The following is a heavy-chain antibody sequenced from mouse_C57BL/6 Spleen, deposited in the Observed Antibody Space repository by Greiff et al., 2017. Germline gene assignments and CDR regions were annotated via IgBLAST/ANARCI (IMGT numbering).Heavy chain of an antibody. CDR3: ARSHSYYSNPHWYFDV. J-gene: IGHJ1*03. V-gene: IGHV1-55*01. Sequence: VQLQQSGAELVKPGASVKMSCKASGYTFTSYWITWVKQRPGQGLEWIGDIYPGSGSTNYNEKFKSKATLTVDTSSSTAYMQLSSLTSEDSAVYYCARSHSYYSNPHWYFDVWGTGTTVTVSS. CDR1: GYTFTSYW. D-gene: IGHD2-5*01. CDR2: IYPGSGST.